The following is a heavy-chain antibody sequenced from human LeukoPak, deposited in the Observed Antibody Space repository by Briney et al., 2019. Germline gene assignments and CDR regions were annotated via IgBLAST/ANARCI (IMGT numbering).Heavy chain of an antibody. Sequence: SETLSLTCAVYGGSFSGYYWSWIRQPPGKGLEWIGEINHSGSTNYNPSLKSRVTISVDTSKNQFSLKLSSVTAADTAVYYCARSRRITMVRGVIRGSDPWGQGTLVTVSS. CDR1: GGSFSGYY. D-gene: IGHD3-10*01. CDR2: INHSGST. J-gene: IGHJ5*02. CDR3: ARSRRITMVRGVIRGSDP. V-gene: IGHV4-34*01.